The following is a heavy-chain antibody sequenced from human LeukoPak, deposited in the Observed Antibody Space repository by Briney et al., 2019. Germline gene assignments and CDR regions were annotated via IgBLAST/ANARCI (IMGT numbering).Heavy chain of an antibody. D-gene: IGHD3-10*01. Sequence: GGSLRRSCAASGFTFNDYWMNWVRQAPGKGLEWVANVRYDGSEKYYVDSVKGRFTISRDNAKNPLYLQMNSLRAEDTAVYYCARGRHFGSGTHYMAFYSDSWGQGTLVTVSS. J-gene: IGHJ4*02. V-gene: IGHV3-7*04. CDR2: VRYDGSEK. CDR3: ARGRHFGSGTHYMAFYSDS. CDR1: GFTFNDYW.